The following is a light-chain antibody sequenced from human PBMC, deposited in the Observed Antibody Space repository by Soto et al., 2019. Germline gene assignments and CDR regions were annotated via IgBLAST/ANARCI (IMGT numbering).Light chain of an antibody. CDR3: QPSYSAPRT. J-gene: IGKJ1*01. CDR2: AAF. CDR1: QSINTY. Sequence: DIQMTQSPSSLSASVGDRVTITCRASQSINTYLNWYQQKPGKAPNLLIYAAFTLQSGVPPRFSGRGSGSDFTLTISSLQPEDFATYYCQPSYSAPRTFGQGTKVEIK. V-gene: IGKV1-39*01.